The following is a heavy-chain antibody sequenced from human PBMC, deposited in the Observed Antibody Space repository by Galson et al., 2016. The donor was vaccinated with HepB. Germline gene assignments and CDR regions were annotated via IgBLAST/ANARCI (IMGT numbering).Heavy chain of an antibody. Sequence: SLRLSCAASGFTFITYSMNWVRQAPGKGLEWVSSISGTGTYIYYAESVKGRFTISRDNAKNLLYLQMNSLRAEDTAVYYCARGSDYFILIGYLSWGQGTLVTVSS. D-gene: IGHD3-9*01. CDR2: ISGTGTYI. CDR3: ARGSDYFILIGYLS. CDR1: GFTFITYS. V-gene: IGHV3-21*06. J-gene: IGHJ1*01.